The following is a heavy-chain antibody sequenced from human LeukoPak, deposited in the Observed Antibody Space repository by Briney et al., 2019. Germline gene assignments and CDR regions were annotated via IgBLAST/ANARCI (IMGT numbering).Heavy chain of an antibody. CDR2: LFSGGRT. CDR3: ARGRDGYTGDY. V-gene: IGHV3-66*02. D-gene: IGHD5-24*01. CDR1: GFTVSSNF. J-gene: IGHJ4*02. Sequence: GESLKISCAASGFTVSSNFMSWFRQAPGKGLEWVSLLFSGGRTHYADSVKGRFTISRDNAKNTIYLQMNSLRAEDTAVYYCARGRDGYTGDYWGQGTLVTVSS.